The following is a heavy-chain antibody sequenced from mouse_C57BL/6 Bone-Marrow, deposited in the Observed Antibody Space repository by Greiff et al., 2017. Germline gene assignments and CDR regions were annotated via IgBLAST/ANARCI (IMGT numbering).Heavy chain of an antibody. CDR3: ARGGGWYGYAMDY. Sequence: EVKLMESGPGLAKPSQTLSLTCSVTGYSITSDYWNWIRKFPGNKLEYMGNISYSGSTYYNPSLKRRIAITRDTSKNQYYLQLNSVTTEDTATYYCARGGGWYGYAMDYWGQGTSVTVSS. V-gene: IGHV3-8*01. J-gene: IGHJ4*01. CDR2: ISYSGST. D-gene: IGHD2-14*01. CDR1: GYSITSDY.